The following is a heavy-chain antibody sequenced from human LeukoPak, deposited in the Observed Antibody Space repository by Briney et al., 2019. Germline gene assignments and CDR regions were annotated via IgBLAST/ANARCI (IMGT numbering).Heavy chain of an antibody. D-gene: IGHD2-8*02. V-gene: IGHV3-23*01. J-gene: IGHJ4*02. Sequence: GGTLRLSCAASGITFSSYGMSWVRQAPGKGLEWVSSISSTGGTTYYADSVRGRFTISRDNSKSTLSLQMNSLRAEDTAIYYCATYRQVLLPFESWGQGTLVTVSS. CDR1: GITFSSYG. CDR2: ISSTGGTT. CDR3: ATYRQVLLPFES.